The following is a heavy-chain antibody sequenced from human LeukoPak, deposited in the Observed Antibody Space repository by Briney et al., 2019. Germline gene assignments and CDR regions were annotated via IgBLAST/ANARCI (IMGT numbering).Heavy chain of an antibody. CDR1: SGSISSYY. CDR3: AREINRVTTTPTRSFDQ. Sequence: SETLSLTCTVSSGSISSYYWTWIRQPAVKELEWIGRIYSSENTNYNPSLKSRVTMSVDTSKNQFSLNLNSVTAADTAVYFCAREINRVTTTPTRSFDQWGQGILVTVSS. J-gene: IGHJ4*02. CDR2: IYSSENT. V-gene: IGHV4-4*07. D-gene: IGHD3-22*01.